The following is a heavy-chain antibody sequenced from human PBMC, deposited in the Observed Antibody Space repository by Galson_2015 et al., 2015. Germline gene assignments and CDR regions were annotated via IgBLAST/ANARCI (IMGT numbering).Heavy chain of an antibody. D-gene: IGHD3-10*01. V-gene: IGHV3-7*03. CDR3: GRWGVNAGLDY. CDR1: GFTSGSYW. Sequence: SLRLSCAASGFTSGSYWMGWVRQASGEGLEWVANINPDGSDPYYVDSVKGRFTISRDNAKNSLHLQMNSLRAEDTAVYYCGRWGVNAGLDYRGQGTLVTVSS. CDR2: INPDGSDP. J-gene: IGHJ4*02.